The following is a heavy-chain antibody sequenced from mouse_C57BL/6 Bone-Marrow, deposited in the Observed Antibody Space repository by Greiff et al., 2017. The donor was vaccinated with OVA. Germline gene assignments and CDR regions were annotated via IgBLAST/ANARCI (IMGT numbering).Heavy chain of an antibody. D-gene: IGHD3-2*02. CDR1: GFTFSSYG. V-gene: IGHV5-6*01. CDR2: ISSGGSYT. J-gene: IGHJ3*01. Sequence: EVKLVESGGDLVKPGGSLKLSCAASGFTFSSYGMSWVRQTPDKRLEWVATISSGGSYTYYPDSVKGRFTISRDNAKNTLYMQMSSLKSEDTAMYCCARQGVRVRGDWFAYWGQGTLVTVSA. CDR3: ARQGVRVRGDWFAY.